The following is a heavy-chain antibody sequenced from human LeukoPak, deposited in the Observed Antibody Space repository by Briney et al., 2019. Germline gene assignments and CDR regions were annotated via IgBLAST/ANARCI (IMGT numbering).Heavy chain of an antibody. CDR3: TTDRSGSHTRFDY. CDR1: GFTFSNAW. Sequence: GGSLRLSCAVSGFTFSNAWMSWVRQAPGKGLEWVGRIKSKTDGGTTDYAAPVKGRFTISRDDSKNTLYLQMNSLKTEDTAVYYCTTDRSGSHTRFDYWGQGTLVTVSS. J-gene: IGHJ4*02. CDR2: IKSKTDGGTT. D-gene: IGHD1-26*01. V-gene: IGHV3-15*01.